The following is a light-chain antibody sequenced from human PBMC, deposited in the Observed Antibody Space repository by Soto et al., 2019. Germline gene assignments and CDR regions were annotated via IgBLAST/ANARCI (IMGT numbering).Light chain of an antibody. CDR3: QQYGSSLFT. CDR2: GAS. V-gene: IGKV3-20*01. Sequence: EMVLTQSPGTLSLSPRERATLSCRASQSVSSSYLAWYQQKPGQAPRLLIYGASSRATVIPDRFSGSGSGTDFTLTISRLEPEDVAVYYYQQYGSSLFTFGHGTKVDIK. CDR1: QSVSSSY. J-gene: IGKJ3*01.